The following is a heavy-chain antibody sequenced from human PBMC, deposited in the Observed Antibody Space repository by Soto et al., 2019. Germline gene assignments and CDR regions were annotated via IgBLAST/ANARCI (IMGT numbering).Heavy chain of an antibody. J-gene: IGHJ6*02. Sequence: GGSLRLSCAASGFTFSSYGMHWVRQAPGKGLEWVAVIWYDGSNKYYADSVKGRFTISRDNSKNTLYLQMNSLRAEDTAVYYCARVPNYDFWSGYYSDYYYGMDVWGQGTTVTVSS. CDR3: ARVPNYDFWSGYYSDYYYGMDV. D-gene: IGHD3-3*01. CDR2: IWYDGSNK. V-gene: IGHV3-33*01. CDR1: GFTFSSYG.